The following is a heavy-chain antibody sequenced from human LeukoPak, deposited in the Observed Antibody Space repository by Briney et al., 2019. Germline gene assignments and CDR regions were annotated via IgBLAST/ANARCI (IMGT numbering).Heavy chain of an antibody. D-gene: IGHD1-26*01. Sequence: GGSLRLSCAASGFTFSSYAMSWVRQAPGKGLERVSGISGSGGSTYYADSVKGRFTISRDNSKNTLYLQMNSLRAEDTAVYYCAKSMGATLFDYWGQGTLVTVSS. CDR1: GFTFSSYA. CDR3: AKSMGATLFDY. CDR2: ISGSGGST. J-gene: IGHJ4*02. V-gene: IGHV3-23*01.